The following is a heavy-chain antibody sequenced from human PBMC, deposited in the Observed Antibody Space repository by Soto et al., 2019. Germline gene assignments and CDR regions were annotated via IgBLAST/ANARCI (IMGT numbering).Heavy chain of an antibody. D-gene: IGHD3-3*01. V-gene: IGHV1-8*01. J-gene: IGHJ6*02. CDR3: ARDLGGYDLNPRYYYYYGMDV. CDR1: RYTFNSKS. Sequence: VPVKVTSKASRYTFNSKSLNSVRQAKGKRLEWMGWMNPNSGNTGYAQKFQGRVTMTRNTSISTAYMELSSLRSEDTAVYYCARDLGGYDLNPRYYYYYGMDVWGQGTTVTVS. CDR2: MNPNSGNT.